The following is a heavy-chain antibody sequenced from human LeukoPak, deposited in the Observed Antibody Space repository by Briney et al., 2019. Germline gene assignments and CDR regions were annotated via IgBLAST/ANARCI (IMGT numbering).Heavy chain of an antibody. CDR1: GGSISSGSYY. CDR2: IYTSGST. Sequence: PSQTLSLTCTVSGGSISSGSYYWSWIRQPAGKGLEWIGRIYTSGSTNYNPSLKSRVTISVDTSKNQFSLKLSSVTAADTAVYYCASSSLWRQFDYWGQGTLVTVSS. CDR3: ASSSLWRQFDY. J-gene: IGHJ4*02. D-gene: IGHD2-21*01. V-gene: IGHV4-61*02.